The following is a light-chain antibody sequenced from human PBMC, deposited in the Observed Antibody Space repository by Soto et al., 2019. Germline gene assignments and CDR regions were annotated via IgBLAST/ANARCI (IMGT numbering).Light chain of an antibody. CDR3: QQRSNWPGT. Sequence: EIVLTQSPATLSLSPGERATLSCRASQSVSNFLAWYQQQPGQAPSLLISDASNRATGIPGRFSGSGWGTDFSLTTSSMEHEDFAVYYCQQRSNWPGTFGQGTKVEIK. J-gene: IGKJ1*01. V-gene: IGKV3-11*01. CDR2: DAS. CDR1: QSVSNF.